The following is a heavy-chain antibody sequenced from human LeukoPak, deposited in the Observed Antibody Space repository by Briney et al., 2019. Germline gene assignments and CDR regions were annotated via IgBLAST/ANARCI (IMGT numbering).Heavy chain of an antibody. D-gene: IGHD6-6*01. J-gene: IGHJ4*02. Sequence: ASVKVSCKASGYTFTGYYMHWVRQAPGQGLEWLGWINPNSGGTSYAQKFQGRVTMTRDTSISTAYMELSRLRSDDTALYYCARTYSSSSPGGYWGQGTLVTVSS. CDR1: GYTFTGYY. CDR2: INPNSGGT. CDR3: ARTYSSSSPGGY. V-gene: IGHV1-2*02.